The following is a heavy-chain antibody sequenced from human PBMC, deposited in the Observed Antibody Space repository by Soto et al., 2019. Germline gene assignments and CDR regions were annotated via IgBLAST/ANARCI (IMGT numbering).Heavy chain of an antibody. D-gene: IGHD1-1*01. Sequence: SETLSLTCAVSGGSFSSDGYSWTWVRRPPGKGLEWIGSISQSGATHYNPSLQSRVTLSVDRSKSQFSLDLASVTAADTAGYYCARYTGSSGLXVWCRGTTVTVSS. J-gene: IGHJ6*02. CDR2: ISQSGAT. CDR1: GGSFSSDGYS. CDR3: ARYTGSSGLXV. V-gene: IGHV4-30-2*01.